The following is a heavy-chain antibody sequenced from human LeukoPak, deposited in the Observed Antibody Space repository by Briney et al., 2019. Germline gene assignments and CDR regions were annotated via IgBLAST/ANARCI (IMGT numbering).Heavy chain of an antibody. Sequence: SETLSLTCTVSGVSISSYYWSWIRQPPGKGLEWLGYLFNSGSTNYNPSLKSRVTISVDTSKNQFSLKLSSVTAADTAVYYCARGRGYYYDSSAYGAFDVWGQGTVVTVSS. CDR2: LFNSGST. CDR3: ARGRGYYYDSSAYGAFDV. CDR1: GVSISSYY. J-gene: IGHJ3*01. D-gene: IGHD3-22*01. V-gene: IGHV4-59*01.